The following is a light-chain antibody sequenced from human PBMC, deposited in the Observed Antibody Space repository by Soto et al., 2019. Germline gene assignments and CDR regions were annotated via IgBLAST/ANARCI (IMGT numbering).Light chain of an antibody. Sequence: QSALTQPASVSGSPGQSITISCTGTSSDVDIYNYVSWYQHHPGKAPKLMIYEVSNRPSGVSNRFSGSKSGNTASLTISGLQSQDEADYYCNSYTSSSLWVFGGGTKLTVL. J-gene: IGLJ3*02. CDR1: SSDVDIYNY. V-gene: IGLV2-14*01. CDR3: NSYTSSSLWV. CDR2: EVS.